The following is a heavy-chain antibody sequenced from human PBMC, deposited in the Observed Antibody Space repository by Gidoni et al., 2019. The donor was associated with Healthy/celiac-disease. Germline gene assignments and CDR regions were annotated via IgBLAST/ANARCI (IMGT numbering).Heavy chain of an antibody. CDR2: ICYSGST. D-gene: IGHD4-17*01. J-gene: IGHJ6*02. CDR3: ARVAGDSHYYYYYGMDV. CDR1: GGSISSSSYY. V-gene: IGHV4-39*07. Sequence: QLQLQESGPGLVKPSETLSLTCTISGGSISSSSYYWGWIRQPPGKGLEWIGSICYSGSTYYNPSIKSRVTISVDTSKNQFSLKLSSVTAADTAVYYCARVAGDSHYYYYYGMDVWGQGTTVTVSS.